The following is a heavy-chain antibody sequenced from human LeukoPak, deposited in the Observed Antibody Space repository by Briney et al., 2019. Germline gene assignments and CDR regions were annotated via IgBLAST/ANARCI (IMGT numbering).Heavy chain of an antibody. CDR2: INSYGSST. Sequence: GGSLRLSCAASGFTFSSYWMHWVRQAPGKGLVWVSLINSYGSSTSYADSVKGRFTISRDNAKNTLYLQMNSLRAEDMAVYYCARAGWGSDVDYWGQGTLVTVSS. J-gene: IGHJ4*02. CDR1: GFTFSSYW. D-gene: IGHD3-16*01. V-gene: IGHV3-74*01. CDR3: ARAGWGSDVDY.